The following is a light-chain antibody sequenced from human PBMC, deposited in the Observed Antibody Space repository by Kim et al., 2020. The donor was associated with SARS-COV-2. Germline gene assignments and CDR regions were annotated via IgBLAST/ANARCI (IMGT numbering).Light chain of an antibody. Sequence: VALGKTVRITCPGDSLRSYYATWYQQKPGQAPLLVIYGKNRRPSGIPDRFSGSSSGTTASLTITGNQAGDEADYYCNSRDSNDNVVFGGGTQLTVL. CDR1: SLRSYY. V-gene: IGLV3-19*01. CDR3: NSRDSNDNVV. J-gene: IGLJ2*01. CDR2: GKN.